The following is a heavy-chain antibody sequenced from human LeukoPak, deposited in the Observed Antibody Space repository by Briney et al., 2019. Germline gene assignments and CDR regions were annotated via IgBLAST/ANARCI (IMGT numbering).Heavy chain of an antibody. Sequence: ASVKVSCKASGGTFTSYAISWVRQAPGQGLEWMGGIIPIFGTANYAQKFQGRVTITADESTSTAYMELSSLRSEDTAVYYCARGPVVITHYDYWGQGTLVTVSS. J-gene: IGHJ4*02. V-gene: IGHV1-69*13. CDR3: ARGPVVITHYDY. CDR1: GGTFTSYA. D-gene: IGHD3-22*01. CDR2: IIPIFGTA.